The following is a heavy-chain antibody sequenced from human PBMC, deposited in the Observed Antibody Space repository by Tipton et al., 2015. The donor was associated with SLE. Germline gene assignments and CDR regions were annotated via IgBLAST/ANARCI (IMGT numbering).Heavy chain of an antibody. Sequence: TLSLTCTVSGGSISSYYWSWIRQPPGKGLEWIGYIYYSGSTNYNPSLKSRVTISVDTSKNQFSLKLSSVTAADTAVYYCARTYRNSYYYYMDVWGKGTTVTVSS. CDR2: IYYSGST. CDR3: ARTYRNSYYYYMDV. CDR1: GGSISSYY. D-gene: IGHD4-11*01. V-gene: IGHV4-59*01. J-gene: IGHJ6*03.